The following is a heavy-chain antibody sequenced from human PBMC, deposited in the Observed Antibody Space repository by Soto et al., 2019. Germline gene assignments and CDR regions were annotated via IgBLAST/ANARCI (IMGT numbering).Heavy chain of an antibody. D-gene: IGHD6-19*01. CDR2: IYYSGST. CDR3: AREYSSGWYEAYYYYYGMDV. CDR1: GGSISSSSYY. J-gene: IGHJ6*02. V-gene: IGHV4-39*02. Sequence: SETLSLTCTVSGGSISSSSYYWGWIRQPPGKGQEWIGSIYYSGSTYYNPSLKSRVTISVDTSKNQFSLKLSSVTAADTAVYYCAREYSSGWYEAYYYYYGMDVWGQGTTVTVSS.